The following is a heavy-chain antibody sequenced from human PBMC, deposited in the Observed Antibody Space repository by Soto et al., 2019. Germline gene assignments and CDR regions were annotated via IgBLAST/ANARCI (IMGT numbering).Heavy chain of an antibody. CDR1: GFSFSNYW. CDR3: ARDRGYSSLNY. Sequence: HPGGSLRLSCAASGFSFSNYWMSWVRQAPGKGLEWVVNIRQDITEKNCLDAVMGRFTIARDNGKSSLLLQIDSLRVEDTAVYYCARDRGYSSLNYWGQGTPVTVSS. CDR2: IRQDITEK. V-gene: IGHV3-7*03. J-gene: IGHJ4*01. D-gene: IGHD4-4*01.